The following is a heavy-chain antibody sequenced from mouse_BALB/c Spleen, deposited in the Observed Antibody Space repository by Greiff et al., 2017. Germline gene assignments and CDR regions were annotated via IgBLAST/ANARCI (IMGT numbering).Heavy chain of an antibody. J-gene: IGHJ3*01. CDR3: ARNYGYVFAY. D-gene: IGHD1-2*01. V-gene: IGHV3-6*02. CDR2: ISYDGSN. Sequence: EVQLQESGPGLVKPSQSLSLTCSVTGYSITSGYYWNWIRQFPENKLEWMGYISYDGSNNYNPSLKNRISITRDTSKNQFFLKLNSVTTEDTATYYCARNYGYVFAYWGQGTLVTVSA. CDR1: GYSITSGYY.